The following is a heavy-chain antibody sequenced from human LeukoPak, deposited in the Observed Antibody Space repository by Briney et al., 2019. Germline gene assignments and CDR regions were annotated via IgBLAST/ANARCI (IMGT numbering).Heavy chain of an antibody. D-gene: IGHD2-2*02. CDR2: INPNSGGT. J-gene: IGHJ3*02. Sequence: ASVKVSCKASGYTFTGCYMHWVRQAPGQGLEWMGWINPNSGGTNYAQKFQGRVTMTRDTSISTAYMELSRLRSDDTAVYYCARVVECSSTSCYTSNAFDIWGQGTMVTVSS. CDR3: ARVVECSSTSCYTSNAFDI. CDR1: GYTFTGCY. V-gene: IGHV1-2*02.